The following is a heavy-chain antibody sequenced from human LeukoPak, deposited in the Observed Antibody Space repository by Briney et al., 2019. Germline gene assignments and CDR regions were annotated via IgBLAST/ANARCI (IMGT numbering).Heavy chain of an antibody. V-gene: IGHV4-59*08. J-gene: IGHJ4*02. CDR3: TRHAPSRYSGTHAY. D-gene: IGHD1-26*01. CDR1: GGSISSDY. CDR2: IYYSGST. Sequence: SETLSLTCTVSGGSISSDYWSWIRQPPGEGVEWLGYIYYSGSTNYNPSLKSRLTISVDTSKNQFSLKVNSVTAADTAVYYCTRHAPSRYSGTHAYWGQGILVAVSS.